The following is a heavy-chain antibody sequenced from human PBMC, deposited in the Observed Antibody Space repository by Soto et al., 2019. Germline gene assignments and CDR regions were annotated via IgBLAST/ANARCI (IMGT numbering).Heavy chain of an antibody. CDR2: INPATGAA. V-gene: IGHV1-2*02. D-gene: IGHD3-3*01. CDR3: ARGGGVGVAGSAAFDM. Sequence: QLHLVHSGAVVKKPGASVTVSCSASGYPVTAYYMHWVRQAPGRGLEWMGGINPATGAAKYTQTFQGRVTMARDTATSTVFMELGGLTSGDPAVFYWARGGGVGVAGSAAFDMWGQGTLVTVSS. CDR1: GYPVTAYY. J-gene: IGHJ3*02.